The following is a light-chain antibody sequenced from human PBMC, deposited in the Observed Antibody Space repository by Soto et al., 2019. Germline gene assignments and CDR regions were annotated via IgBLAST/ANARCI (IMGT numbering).Light chain of an antibody. Sequence: IVLTQSPATLSLSPGERVTLSCRASQSVSNFLAWYQQRPGQAPRLLMYDVSTRATGIPARFSGSGSGTDFTLTISGLEPEDVAVYYCQHRSNFGPGTKVDI. J-gene: IGKJ3*01. CDR1: QSVSNF. CDR2: DVS. CDR3: QHRSN. V-gene: IGKV3-11*01.